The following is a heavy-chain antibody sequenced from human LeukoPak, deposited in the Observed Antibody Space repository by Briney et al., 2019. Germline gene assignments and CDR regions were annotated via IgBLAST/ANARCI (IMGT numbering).Heavy chain of an antibody. CDR3: ASALPFQLVH. Sequence: PSETLSLSCTVSGGSISSSSHYWGWIRQPPGKGLEWIGSIYYSGDAYYNPSLKSRVTISVDKSKNQFSLKLSSVTAADTAVYYCASALPFQLVHWGQGTLVTVSS. J-gene: IGHJ4*02. CDR2: IYYSGDA. V-gene: IGHV4-39*07. CDR1: GGSISSSSHY. D-gene: IGHD6-13*01.